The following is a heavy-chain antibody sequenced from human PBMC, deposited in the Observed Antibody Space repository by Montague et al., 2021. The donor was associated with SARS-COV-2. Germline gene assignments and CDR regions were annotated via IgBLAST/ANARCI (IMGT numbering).Heavy chain of an antibody. D-gene: IGHD3-22*01. CDR2: IYYTGTI. J-gene: IGHJ4*01. CDR3: ARLSLGSYDSGADFDI. V-gene: IGHV4-39*07. Sequence: SETLSLTCSVSGGSISITDRYWGWIRQPPGKGLEFIGTIYYTGTIYYNPSLKSRVTISVDTSKNQFSLKLNSLTAADTAVYFCARLSLGSYDSGADFDIWGQGALVTVSS. CDR1: GGSISITDRY.